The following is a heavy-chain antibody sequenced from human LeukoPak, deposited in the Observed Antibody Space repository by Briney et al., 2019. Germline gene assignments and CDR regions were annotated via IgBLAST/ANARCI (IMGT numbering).Heavy chain of an antibody. CDR3: AKEEVPNDY. CDR1: GFTLNSNA. D-gene: IGHD2-2*01. V-gene: IGHV3-23*01. J-gene: IGHJ4*02. CDR2: SRIGVTT. Sequence: GGSLRLSCAVSGFTLNSNAMCWVRQAPGKGLEWVSASRIGVTTYYADSVEGRFTISRDTSKNALYLQMNTLRPEDTAGYYCAKEEVPNDYWGQGTLVTVSS.